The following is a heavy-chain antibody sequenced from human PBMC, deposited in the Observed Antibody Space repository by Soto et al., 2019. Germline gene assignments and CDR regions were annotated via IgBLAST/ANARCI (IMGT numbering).Heavy chain of an antibody. D-gene: IGHD1-26*01. CDR2: IYYSGST. J-gene: IGHJ6*03. Sequence: SETLSLTCTVSGGSISSYHWSWIRQPPGKGLEWIGYIYYSGSTNYNPSLKSRVTISVDTSKNQFSLKLSSVTAADTAVYYCARGGATTYNYMDVWGKGTTVTVSS. CDR3: ARGGATTYNYMDV. V-gene: IGHV4-59*01. CDR1: GGSISSYH.